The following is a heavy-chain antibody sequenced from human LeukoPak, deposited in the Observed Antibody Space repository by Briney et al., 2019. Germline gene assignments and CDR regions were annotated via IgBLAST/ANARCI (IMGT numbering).Heavy chain of an antibody. Sequence: GGSLRLSCAASGFTFDDYAMHWARQAPGKGLEWVSLISGDGGSTYYADSVKGRFTISRDNSKNSLYLQMNSLRTEDTALYYCAKDIRGYPILNAFDIWGQGTMVTVSS. CDR1: GFTFDDYA. CDR2: ISGDGGST. CDR3: AKDIRGYPILNAFDI. D-gene: IGHD3-22*01. J-gene: IGHJ3*02. V-gene: IGHV3-43*02.